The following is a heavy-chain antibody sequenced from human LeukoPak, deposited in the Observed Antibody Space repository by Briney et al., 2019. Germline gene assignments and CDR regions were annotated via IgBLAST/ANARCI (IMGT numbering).Heavy chain of an antibody. CDR3: ARDSEEWELGY. J-gene: IGHJ4*02. Sequence: GGSLRLSCAASGFTLSIYWMTWVRQAPSKGLEWVAAIKEDGSEKYYADSVKGRFTISRDNAKNTLYLQMNSLRAEDTAVYYCARDSEEWELGYWGQGTLVTVSS. CDR1: GFTLSIYW. V-gene: IGHV3-7*01. CDR2: IKEDGSEK. D-gene: IGHD1-26*01.